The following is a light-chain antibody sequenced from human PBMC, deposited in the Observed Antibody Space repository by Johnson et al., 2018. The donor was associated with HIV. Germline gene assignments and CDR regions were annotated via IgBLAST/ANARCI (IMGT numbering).Light chain of an antibody. CDR3: GIWDASLSPLYV. CDR2: EDN. CDR1: VSNIESYF. Sequence: QSALTQPPSVSAAPGQTVNISCSGNVSNIESYFVSWYQQLPGAAPTLLIYEDNKRPSGIPDRFSGSKSGATATLGITGLQTGDEADYYCGIWDASLSPLYVFVTGTTITVL. V-gene: IGLV1-51*02. J-gene: IGLJ1*01.